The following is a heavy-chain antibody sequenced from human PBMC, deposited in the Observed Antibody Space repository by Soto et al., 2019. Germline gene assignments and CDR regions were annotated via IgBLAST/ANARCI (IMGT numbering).Heavy chain of an antibody. D-gene: IGHD5-18*01. CDR1: GYTFTSYG. CDR3: ARDKKIRYTPPHYMDV. Sequence: ASVKVSCKASGYTFTSYGISWVRQAPGQGLEWMGWISAYNGNTNYAQKLQGRVTMTTDTSTSTAYMELRSLRSDDTAVYYCARDKKIRYTPPHYMDVWGKGTTVTVAS. J-gene: IGHJ6*03. V-gene: IGHV1-18*01. CDR2: ISAYNGNT.